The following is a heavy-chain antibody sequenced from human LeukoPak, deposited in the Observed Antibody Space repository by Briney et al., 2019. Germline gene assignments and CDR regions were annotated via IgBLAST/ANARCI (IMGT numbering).Heavy chain of an antibody. CDR2: INHSGST. Sequence: SETLSLTCAVYGGSFSGYYWSWIRQPPGKGLEWIGEINHSGSTNYNPSLKSRVTISVDTSKNQFSLKLSSVTAADTAVYYCARGAVNITTFGVVIIPEYYFDYWGQGTLVTVSS. V-gene: IGHV4-34*01. CDR1: GGSFSGYY. J-gene: IGHJ4*02. D-gene: IGHD3-3*01. CDR3: ARGAVNITTFGVVIIPEYYFDY.